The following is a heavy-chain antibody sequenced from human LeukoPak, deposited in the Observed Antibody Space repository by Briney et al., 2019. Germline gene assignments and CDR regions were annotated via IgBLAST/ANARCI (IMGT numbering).Heavy chain of an antibody. CDR3: TTASSSWYNFYYYAMDV. V-gene: IGHV3-15*01. D-gene: IGHD6-13*01. Sequence: KPGGSLRLSCAASGLTFSNAWMNWVRQAPGKGLERVGRIKAKAVGGTTDYAAPVKGRFTISRDDSKNTLYLQMSSLKTEDTAMYYCTTASSSWYNFYYYAMDVWGQGTTVTVSS. CDR2: IKAKAVGGTT. CDR1: GLTFSNAW. J-gene: IGHJ6*02.